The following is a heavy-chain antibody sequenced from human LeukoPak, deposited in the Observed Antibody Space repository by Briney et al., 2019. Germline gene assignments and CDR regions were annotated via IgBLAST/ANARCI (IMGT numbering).Heavy chain of an antibody. CDR2: INPNSGNT. CDR1: GYTFTGYY. Sequence: ASVRVSCKTSGYTFTGYYMQWVRQAPGQGLEWMGWINPNSGNTGYAQKFQGRVTMTRNTSISTAYMELSSLRSEDTAVYYCARPGRDSSGWYVHYGMDVWGQGTTVTVSS. CDR3: ARPGRDSSGWYVHYGMDV. D-gene: IGHD6-19*01. V-gene: IGHV1-8*02. J-gene: IGHJ6*02.